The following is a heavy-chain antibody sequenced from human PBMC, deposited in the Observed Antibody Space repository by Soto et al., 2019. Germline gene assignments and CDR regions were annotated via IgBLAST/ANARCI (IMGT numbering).Heavy chain of an antibody. CDR3: ARDRTVTHFDY. CDR1: CYTFPSYG. Sequence: ALVTVACKASCYTFPSYGIIWVRQAPGQGLEWMGWISAYNGNTNYAQKLQGRVTMTTDTSTSTAYMELRSLRSDDTAVYYCARDRTVTHFDYWGQGTLVTAPQ. D-gene: IGHD4-17*01. J-gene: IGHJ4*02. V-gene: IGHV1-18*01. CDR2: ISAYNGNT.